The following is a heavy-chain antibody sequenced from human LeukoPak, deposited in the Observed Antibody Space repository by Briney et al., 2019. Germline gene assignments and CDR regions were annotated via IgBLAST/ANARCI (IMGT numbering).Heavy chain of an antibody. CDR2: ISSSSSTI. J-gene: IGHJ4*02. V-gene: IGHV3-48*04. Sequence: PGGSLRLSCAASGFTFSSYNMNWVRQAPGKGLERVSYISSSSSTIYYADSVKGRFTISRDNAKNSLYLQMNSLGAEDTAVYYCARDPRRYDDYNYFDYWGQGTLVTVSS. CDR3: ARDPRRYDDYNYFDY. D-gene: IGHD4-17*01. CDR1: GFTFSSYN.